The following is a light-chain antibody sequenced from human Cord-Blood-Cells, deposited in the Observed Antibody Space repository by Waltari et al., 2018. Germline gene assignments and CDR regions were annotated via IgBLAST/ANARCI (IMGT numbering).Light chain of an antibody. CDR1: SSDVGSYNH. CDR2: EGS. Sequence: QSALTQPASVSGSPGQSITISCPGTSSDVGSYNHFSWYQQHPGKAPKLMIYEGSKRPSGVSNRFSGSKSGNTASLTISGLQAEDEADYYCCSYAGSSTFVFGTGTKVTVL. V-gene: IGLV2-23*01. CDR3: CSYAGSSTFV. J-gene: IGLJ1*01.